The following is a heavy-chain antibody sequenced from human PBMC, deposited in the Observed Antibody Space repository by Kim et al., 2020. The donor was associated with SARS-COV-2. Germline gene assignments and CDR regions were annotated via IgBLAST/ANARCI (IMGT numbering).Heavy chain of an antibody. D-gene: IGHD3-3*01. CDR2: IYYSGST. V-gene: IGHV4-59*01. Sequence: SETLSLTCTVSGGSISSYYWSWIRQPPGKGLEWIGYIYYSGSTNYNPSLKSRVTISVDTSKNQFSLKLSSVTAADTAVYYCARVSRITIFGVVITHWYFDLWGRGTLVTVSS. CDR1: GGSISSYY. CDR3: ARVSRITIFGVVITHWYFDL. J-gene: IGHJ2*01.